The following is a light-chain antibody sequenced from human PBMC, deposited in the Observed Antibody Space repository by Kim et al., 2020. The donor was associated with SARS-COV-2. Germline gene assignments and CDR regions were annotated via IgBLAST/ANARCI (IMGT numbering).Light chain of an antibody. J-gene: IGKJ4*01. CDR2: GAS. CDR3: QEYNNWPTLS. Sequence: PPGEGAPLSCRASHSATTNLAWYQQTPGQAPRLLNYGASIRASGIPARFSGSGSGTDFTLTISSLQSEDSAVYYCQEYNNWPTLSFGGGTKVDIK. V-gene: IGKV3D-15*01. CDR1: HSATTN.